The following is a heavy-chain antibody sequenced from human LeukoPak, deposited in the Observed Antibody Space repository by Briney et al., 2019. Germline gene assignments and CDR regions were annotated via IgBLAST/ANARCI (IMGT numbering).Heavy chain of an antibody. D-gene: IGHD5-12*01. Sequence: SVKVSCKASGGTFSSYAISWVRQAPGQGLEWMGGIIPIFGTANYAQKFQGRVTITADKSTSTAYMELSSLRSEDTAVYYCARGYIVGTITIGYYYGMDVWGKGTTVTVSS. CDR1: GGTFSSYA. CDR3: ARGYIVGTITIGYYYGMDV. V-gene: IGHV1-69*06. CDR2: IIPIFGTA. J-gene: IGHJ6*04.